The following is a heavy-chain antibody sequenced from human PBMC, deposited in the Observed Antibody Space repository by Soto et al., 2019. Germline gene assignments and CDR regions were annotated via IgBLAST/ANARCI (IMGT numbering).Heavy chain of an antibody. CDR3: ARGYDFWSGYEYFQH. CDR2: INHSGST. D-gene: IGHD3-3*01. V-gene: IGHV4-34*01. J-gene: IGHJ1*01. Sequence: SETLSLTCAVYGGSFSGYYWSWIRQPPGKGLEWIGEINHSGSTNYNPSLKSRVTISVDTSKNQFSLKLSSVTAADTAVYYCARGYDFWSGYEYFQHWGQGTLVTVSS. CDR1: GGSFSGYY.